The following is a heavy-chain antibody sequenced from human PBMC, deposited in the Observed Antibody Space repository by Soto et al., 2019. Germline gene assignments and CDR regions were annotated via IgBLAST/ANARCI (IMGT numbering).Heavy chain of an antibody. J-gene: IGHJ4*02. D-gene: IGHD3-22*01. Sequence: SVKVSCKASGGTFSSYAISWVRQAPGQGLEWMGGIIPIFGTANYAQKFQGRVAITADKSTSTAYMELSSLRSEDTAVYYCARTHYYYDSSGSEYYLDYWGQGTLVTVSS. CDR1: GGTFSSYA. V-gene: IGHV1-69*06. CDR3: ARTHYYYDSSGSEYYLDY. CDR2: IIPIFGTA.